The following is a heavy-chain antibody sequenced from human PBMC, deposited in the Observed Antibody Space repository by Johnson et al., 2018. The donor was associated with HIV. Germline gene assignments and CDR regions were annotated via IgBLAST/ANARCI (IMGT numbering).Heavy chain of an antibody. Sequence: VESGGGVVQPGGSLRLSCAASGFTFSSYGMHWVRQAPGKGLEWVAFIRYDGSNKYYADSVKGRFTISRDNSKNTLYLQMNSLRAEDTAVYYCAKDSGYYDSSGYGAFDIWGQGTMVTVSS. V-gene: IGHV3-30*02. J-gene: IGHJ3*02. CDR3: AKDSGYYDSSGYGAFDI. D-gene: IGHD3-22*01. CDR2: IRYDGSNK. CDR1: GFTFSSYG.